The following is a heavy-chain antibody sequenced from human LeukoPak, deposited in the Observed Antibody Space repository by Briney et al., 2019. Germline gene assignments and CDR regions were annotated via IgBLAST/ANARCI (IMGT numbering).Heavy chain of an antibody. D-gene: IGHD7-27*01. J-gene: IGHJ4*02. CDR3: ATWSGEGFDY. V-gene: IGHV3-48*03. CDR1: GFTFSSYA. CDR2: ISSSGATI. Sequence: PGKSLRLSCAASGFTFSSYAMHWVRHAPGKGLEWVSYISSSGATIYYADSVKGRFTISRDNAKNSLSLQMNSLKADDTAVYYCATWSGEGFDYWGQGTLVTVSS.